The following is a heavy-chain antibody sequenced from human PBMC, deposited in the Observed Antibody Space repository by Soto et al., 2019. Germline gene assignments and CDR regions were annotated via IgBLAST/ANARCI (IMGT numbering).Heavy chain of an antibody. J-gene: IGHJ3*01. D-gene: IGHD2-15*01. CDR1: GYTFTSHD. Sequence: QVQLVQSGAEVKKPGASVKISCKTSGYTFTSHDISWLRQAPGQGPEWMGGMKPYNGNSGFAQKFQGRVTLTSKTPISTVYMEMTSLTSEETAVYYCARGLCSGGTCYVLPVDVWGQGTRFTVT. V-gene: IGHV1-8*01. CDR2: MKPYNGNS. CDR3: ARGLCSGGTCYVLPVDV.